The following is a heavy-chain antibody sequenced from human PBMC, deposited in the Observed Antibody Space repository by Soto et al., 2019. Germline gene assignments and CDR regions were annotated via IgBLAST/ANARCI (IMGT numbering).Heavy chain of an antibody. CDR2: ISHDGSGT. V-gene: IGHV3-74*01. CDR1: GFTFSNYW. Sequence: PGLSLRLSCASYGFTFSNYWMHWVRQVPGRGLVWVSRISHDGSGTSYADSVKGRFTISRDNAKNTVYLQMNSLRAEDTAVYYCGSAFEYCGHATLV. CDR3: GSAFEY. J-gene: IGHJ4*01.